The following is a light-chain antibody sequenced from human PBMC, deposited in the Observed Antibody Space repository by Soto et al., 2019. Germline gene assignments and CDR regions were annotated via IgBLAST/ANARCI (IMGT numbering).Light chain of an antibody. CDR1: QSVSRY. CDR2: DTS. J-gene: IGKJ4*01. CDR3: QPRFSWPPT. Sequence: EIGLTQSPATPSLSPRDRATLSCRASQSVSRYLAWYQQKPCQAPRLLIHDTSTRAAGVPDTFRGSGSGTEFTLSISSLEPEDSAMYYCQPRFSWPPTFGGGTHVEIK. V-gene: IGKV3-11*01.